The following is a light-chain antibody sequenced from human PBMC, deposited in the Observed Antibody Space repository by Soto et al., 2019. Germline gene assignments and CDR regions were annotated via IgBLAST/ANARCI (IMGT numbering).Light chain of an antibody. CDR1: QSVSTY. Sequence: IALTQSPATLSLSPGERATLSSRASQSVSTYLAWYQLKPGQSPRLLIYDASNRATGIPARFSGSGSGTDFTLTISRLEPEDFAVYYCQQYGSSGTFGQGTKVDI. V-gene: IGKV3-11*01. CDR3: QQYGSSGT. CDR2: DAS. J-gene: IGKJ1*01.